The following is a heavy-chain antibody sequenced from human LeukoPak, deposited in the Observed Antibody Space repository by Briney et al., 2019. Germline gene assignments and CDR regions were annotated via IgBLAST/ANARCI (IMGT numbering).Heavy chain of an antibody. CDR2: ISSSSSTI. D-gene: IGHD3-3*01. J-gene: IGHJ4*02. CDR1: GFILSNSA. CDR3: ARVKDYDFWSGDY. V-gene: IGHV3-48*01. Sequence: GGSLRLSCAASGFILSNSAMNWVRQAPGKGLEWVSYISSSSSTIYYADSVKGRFTISRDNAKNSLYLQMNSLRAEDTAVYYCARVKDYDFWSGDYWGQGTLVTVSS.